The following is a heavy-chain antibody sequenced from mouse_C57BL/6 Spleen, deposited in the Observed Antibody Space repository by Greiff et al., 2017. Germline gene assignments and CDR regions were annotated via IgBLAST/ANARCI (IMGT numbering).Heavy chain of an antibody. J-gene: IGHJ2*01. D-gene: IGHD1-1*01. Sequence: QVQLQQPGPELVKPGASVRLSCKASGYTFTSYWMHWVKQRPGQGLEWIGHINPSNGGTNYNEKFKGKATLTVDKASSTAYMQLSSLTSEDASVYYCAIIAPSLITTVDYWGQGTTLTVSS. CDR1: GYTFTSYW. CDR3: AIIAPSLITTVDY. V-gene: IGHV1-53*01. CDR2: INPSNGGT.